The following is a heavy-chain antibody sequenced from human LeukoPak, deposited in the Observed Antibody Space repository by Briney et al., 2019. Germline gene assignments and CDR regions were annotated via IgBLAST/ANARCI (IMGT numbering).Heavy chain of an antibody. D-gene: IGHD2-21*01. CDR2: IIPIFGTA. Sequence: SVKVSCKASGGTFSSYAISWVRQAPGQGLEWMGGIIPIFGTANYAQKFQGRVTITADESTSTAYMELSSLRSEDTAVYYCTRGLGDGYYYYMDVWGKGTTVTVSS. J-gene: IGHJ6*03. CDR1: GGTFSSYA. CDR3: TRGLGDGYYYYMDV. V-gene: IGHV1-69*13.